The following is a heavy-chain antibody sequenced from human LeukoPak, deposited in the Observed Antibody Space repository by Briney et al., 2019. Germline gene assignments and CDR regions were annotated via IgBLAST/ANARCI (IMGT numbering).Heavy chain of an antibody. V-gene: IGHV3-48*04. D-gene: IGHD5-12*01. J-gene: IGHJ4*02. CDR3: ARVGAPGYAYYFDY. CDR1: GFTFSSYA. CDR2: ISSSGSTI. Sequence: GGSLRLSCAASGFTFSSYAMHWVRQAPGKGLEWVSYISSSGSTIYYADSVKGRFTISRGNAKNSLYLQMNSLRAEDTAVYYCARVGAPGYAYYFDYWGQGTLVTVSS.